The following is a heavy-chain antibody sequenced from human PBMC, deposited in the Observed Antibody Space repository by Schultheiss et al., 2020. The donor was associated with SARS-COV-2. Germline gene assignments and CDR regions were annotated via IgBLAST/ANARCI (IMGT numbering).Heavy chain of an antibody. V-gene: IGHV3-48*02. CDR1: GFIFSDYA. CDR3: ATEYNDFWSGRNHGPFDY. Sequence: GESLKISCAASGFIFSDYAMNWVRQAPGKGLEWVSHISSTSSTIYYADSVRGRFTISRDNAKNSLYLQMNSLRDEDTAVYYCATEYNDFWSGRNHGPFDYWGQGTLVTVSS. CDR2: ISSTSSTI. J-gene: IGHJ4*02. D-gene: IGHD3-3*01.